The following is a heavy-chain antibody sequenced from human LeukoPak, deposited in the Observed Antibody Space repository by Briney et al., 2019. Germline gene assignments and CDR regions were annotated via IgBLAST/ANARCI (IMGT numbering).Heavy chain of an antibody. J-gene: IGHJ4*02. CDR2: INHSGST. CDR3: ARGLRYCSGGSCYNRLDY. Sequence: SETLSLTCAVYGGSFSGYYWSWIRQPPGKGLEWIGEINHSGSTNYNPSLKSRVPISVDTSKNQFSLKLSSVTAADTAVYYCARGLRYCSGGSCYNRLDYWGQGTLVTVSS. CDR1: GGSFSGYY. V-gene: IGHV4-34*01. D-gene: IGHD2-15*01.